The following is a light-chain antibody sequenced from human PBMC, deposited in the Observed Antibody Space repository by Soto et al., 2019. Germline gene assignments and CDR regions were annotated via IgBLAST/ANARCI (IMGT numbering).Light chain of an antibody. J-gene: IGLJ2*01. Sequence: QSVLTQPPSASGTPGQRVTISCSGSSSNIGSNTVNWYQQLPGTAPKLLIYSNNQRPSGVPDRFSGSKSGTSDSLAISGLQYEDDADYDCAAWDDSLNGVVFGGGTKVTVL. CDR1: SSNIGSNT. CDR2: SNN. V-gene: IGLV1-44*01. CDR3: AAWDDSLNGVV.